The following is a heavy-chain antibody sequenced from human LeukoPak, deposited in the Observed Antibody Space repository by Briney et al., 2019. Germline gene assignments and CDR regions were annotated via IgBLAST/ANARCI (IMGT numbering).Heavy chain of an antibody. D-gene: IGHD3-16*01. CDR1: GFTFDDYG. Sequence: GGSLRLSCAASGFTFDDYGMSWDRQAPGRGLEWVSGINWNGGSTGYADSVKGRFTISRDNAKTSLYLQMNSLRAEDTALYYCASRRWGTFDPWGQGTLLTVSS. V-gene: IGHV3-20*04. J-gene: IGHJ5*02. CDR3: ASRRWGTFDP. CDR2: INWNGGST.